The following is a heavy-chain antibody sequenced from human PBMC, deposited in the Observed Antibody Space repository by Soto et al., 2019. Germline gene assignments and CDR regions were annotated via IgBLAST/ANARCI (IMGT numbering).Heavy chain of an antibody. J-gene: IGHJ3*02. Sequence: EVQLVESGGGLVQPGGSLRLSCAASGFTFSDHYMDWVRQAPGKGLEWVGRTRNKANSYTTEYAASVKGRFTISRDDSKNSLYLQMNSLKTEDTAVYYCAHYGSGSTAFDIWGQGTMVTVSS. CDR1: GFTFSDHY. CDR2: TRNKANSYTT. D-gene: IGHD3-10*01. CDR3: AHYGSGSTAFDI. V-gene: IGHV3-72*01.